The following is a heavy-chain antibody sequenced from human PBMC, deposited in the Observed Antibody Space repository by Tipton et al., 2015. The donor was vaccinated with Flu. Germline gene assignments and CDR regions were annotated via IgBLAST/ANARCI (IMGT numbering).Heavy chain of an antibody. V-gene: IGHV3-66*02. CDR2: LYTAGSA. J-gene: IGHJ4*02. CDR3: AAINFGSDY. CDR1: GFSVSNNH. Sequence: SLRLSCAASGFSVSNNHMNWVRQAPGKGLEWVSLLYTAGSADYANSVKGRFTISRDNSKNTLYLQMNSLRVEDTAVYYCAAINFGSDYWGRGTLVTVSS. D-gene: IGHD2-2*02.